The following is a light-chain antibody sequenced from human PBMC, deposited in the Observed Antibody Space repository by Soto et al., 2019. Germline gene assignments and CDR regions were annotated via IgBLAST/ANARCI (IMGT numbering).Light chain of an antibody. CDR1: QSIRSY. CDR2: AAS. CDR3: QQSYSTPRLT. Sequence: DMQMTQSPSSLSASVGDRVTITCRASQSIRSYLNWYQQKPGKARKLMIYAASSLQSGVPSRFSGSGSGTDFTLTISSLQPEDFATYYCQQSYSTPRLTFGQGTKVDIK. J-gene: IGKJ1*01. V-gene: IGKV1-39*01.